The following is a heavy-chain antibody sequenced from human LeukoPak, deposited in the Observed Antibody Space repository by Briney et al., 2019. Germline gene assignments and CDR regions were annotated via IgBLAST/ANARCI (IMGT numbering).Heavy chain of an antibody. Sequence: PSETLSLTCTVSGGSISSSSYYWGWIRQPPGKGLEWIGSIYYSGSTYYNPSLKSRVTISVDTSKNQFSLKLSSVSAADTAVYYCAREGTYNWNWFRWFDPWGQGTLVTVSS. CDR2: IYYSGST. CDR1: GGSISSSSYY. V-gene: IGHV4-39*07. D-gene: IGHD1-7*01. J-gene: IGHJ5*02. CDR3: AREGTYNWNWFRWFDP.